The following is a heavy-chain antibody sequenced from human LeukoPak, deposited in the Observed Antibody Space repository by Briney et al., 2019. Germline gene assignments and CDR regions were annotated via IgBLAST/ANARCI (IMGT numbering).Heavy chain of an antibody. Sequence: GGSLRLSCAASGFTFSSYAMSWVRQAPGKGLEWVSAISGSGGSTYYADSVKGRFTISRDNSKNTLYLQMNSLRAEDTAVYYCARALGYCSSTSCYDNYYYMDVWGKGTTVTVSS. D-gene: IGHD2-2*01. V-gene: IGHV3-23*01. CDR2: ISGSGGST. J-gene: IGHJ6*03. CDR3: ARALGYCSSTSCYDNYYYMDV. CDR1: GFTFSSYA.